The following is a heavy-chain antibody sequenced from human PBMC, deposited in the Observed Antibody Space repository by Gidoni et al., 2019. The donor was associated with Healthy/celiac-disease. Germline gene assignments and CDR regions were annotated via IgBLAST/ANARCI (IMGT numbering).Heavy chain of an antibody. CDR2: ISSSSSYI. Sequence: EVQLVESGGGLVKPGGSLRLSCAASGFTFSSDSINWVRQAPGKGLEWVSSISSSSSYIYYADSVKGRFTISRDNAKNSLYLQMNSLRAEDTAVYYCARDYCSSTSCPDYYYYMDVWGKGTTVTVSS. CDR3: ARDYCSSTSCPDYYYYMDV. V-gene: IGHV3-21*01. D-gene: IGHD2-2*01. CDR1: GFTFSSDS. J-gene: IGHJ6*03.